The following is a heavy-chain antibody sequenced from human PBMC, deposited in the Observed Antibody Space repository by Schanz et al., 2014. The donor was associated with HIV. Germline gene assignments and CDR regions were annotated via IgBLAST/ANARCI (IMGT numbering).Heavy chain of an antibody. CDR1: GDSISNTTHY. J-gene: IGHJ4*02. CDR3: ARHQRGSYLEALDY. CDR2: AHHSGST. V-gene: IGHV4-39*01. D-gene: IGHD3-10*01. Sequence: QLQLQESGPGLVKPSETLSLTCSVSGDSISNTTHYWGWIRQPPGKGLEWFGSAHHSGSTYYTPPTKSRATIPEATSKNQFSLKLSSVTAADTAVFYCARHQRGSYLEALDYWGQGTLVTVSS.